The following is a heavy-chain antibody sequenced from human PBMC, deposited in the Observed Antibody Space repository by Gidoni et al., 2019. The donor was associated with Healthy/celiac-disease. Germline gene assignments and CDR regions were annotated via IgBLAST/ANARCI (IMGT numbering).Heavy chain of an antibody. J-gene: IGHJ4*02. Sequence: EVQLVESGGGVVKLGGSLRLSCAASGFTFSNALMSWVRQAPGKGLECVGRIKSKTDGGKTDYAAPVKGRFTISRDDSKNTLYLQMNSLKTEDTAVYYCTNALGYWGQGTLVTVSS. CDR2: IKSKTDGGKT. CDR3: TNALGY. D-gene: IGHD7-27*01. V-gene: IGHV3-15*01. CDR1: GFTFSNAL.